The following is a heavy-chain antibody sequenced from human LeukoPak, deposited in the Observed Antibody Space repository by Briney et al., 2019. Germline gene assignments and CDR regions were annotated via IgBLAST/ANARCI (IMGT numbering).Heavy chain of an antibody. CDR2: INTNTGNP. CDR1: GYTFTTYA. J-gene: IGHJ4*02. Sequence: ASVKVSCKASGYTFTTYAMNWVRQAPGQGLECMGWINTNTGNPTYAQGFTGRFVFSLDTSVSTAYLQISSLKAEDTAVYYCARDEKNYDFWSGYYGIPLDYWGQGTLVTVSS. CDR3: ARDEKNYDFWSGYYGIPLDY. V-gene: IGHV7-4-1*02. D-gene: IGHD3-3*01.